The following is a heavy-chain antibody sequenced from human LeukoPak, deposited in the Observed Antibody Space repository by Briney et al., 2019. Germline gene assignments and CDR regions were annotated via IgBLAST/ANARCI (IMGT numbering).Heavy chain of an antibody. CDR3: ASGGTYMTTVTPFEY. D-gene: IGHD4-17*01. J-gene: IGHJ4*02. CDR2: ISSNGGST. CDR1: GFTFSSYA. Sequence: GGSLRLSCAASGFTFSSYAMHWVRQAPGKGLEYVSAISSNGGSTYYANSVKGRFTISRDNSKNTLYLQMGSLRAEDMAVYYCASGGTYMTTVTPFEYWGQGTMVTVSS. V-gene: IGHV3-64*01.